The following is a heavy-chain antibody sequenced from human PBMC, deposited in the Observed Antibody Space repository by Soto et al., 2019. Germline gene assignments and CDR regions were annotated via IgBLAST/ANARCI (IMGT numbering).Heavy chain of an antibody. CDR2: INDYMTTI. J-gene: IGHJ4*02. CDR1: GFTFGKYW. Sequence: EVQLVESGGGLVQPGGSLRLSCAASGFTFGKYWMHWVRQAPGKGLMWVSRINDYMTTINFADSVRGRFTISRDNTRNTLFLQMNSLTVEDTAVYYCTRGGLEPFDFWGQGVLVTVSS. D-gene: IGHD1-1*01. V-gene: IGHV3-74*01. CDR3: TRGGLEPFDF.